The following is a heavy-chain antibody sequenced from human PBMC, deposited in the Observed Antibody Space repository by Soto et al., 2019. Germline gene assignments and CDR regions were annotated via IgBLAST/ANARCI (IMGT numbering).Heavy chain of an antibody. CDR1: GFTFSSYG. Sequence: QVQLVESGGGVVQPGRSLRLSCAASGFTFSSYGMHWVRQAPGKGLEWVAVISYDGSNKYYADSVKGRFTISRDNSKNTLYLQMNSLRAEDTAVYYCAKGEVVGATSDFDYWGQGTLVTVSS. D-gene: IGHD1-26*01. CDR2: ISYDGSNK. V-gene: IGHV3-30*18. CDR3: AKGEVVGATSDFDY. J-gene: IGHJ4*02.